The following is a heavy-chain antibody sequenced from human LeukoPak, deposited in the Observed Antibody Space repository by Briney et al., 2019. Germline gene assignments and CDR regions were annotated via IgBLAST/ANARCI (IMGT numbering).Heavy chain of an antibody. Sequence: SETLSLTCTVSGGSISSSSYYWGWMGQPPGKGLEWIGSIYYSGSAYYNPSLKSRLTISVDTSKNQFSLKLSSVTAADTAVYYCAGPYYYDSSAYYQPFDYWGQGALVAVSS. J-gene: IGHJ4*02. CDR3: AGPYYYDSSAYYQPFDY. CDR2: IYYSGSA. D-gene: IGHD3-22*01. V-gene: IGHV4-39*01. CDR1: GGSISSSSYY.